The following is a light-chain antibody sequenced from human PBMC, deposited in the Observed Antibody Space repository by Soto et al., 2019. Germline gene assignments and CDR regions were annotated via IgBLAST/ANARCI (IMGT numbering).Light chain of an antibody. V-gene: IGLV2-8*01. CDR1: RSDVGAYNY. CDR3: SSYAGSNNHYV. Sequence: QSLPTQPPSASGSPGQSVTISCTGTRSDVGAYNYVSWYQQLPGKAPKLIIYEVSKRPSGVPDRFSGSKSGNTASLTVSGLQAEDEADYHCSSYAGSNNHYVFGTGTKVTVL. J-gene: IGLJ1*01. CDR2: EVS.